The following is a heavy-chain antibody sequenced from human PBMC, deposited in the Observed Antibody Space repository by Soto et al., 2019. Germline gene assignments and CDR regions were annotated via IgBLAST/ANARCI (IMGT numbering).Heavy chain of an antibody. CDR1: GVTFSDSA. Sequence: GGSPRLSCAASGVTFSDSAMHWVRQASGKGLEWVGRIRSKANNYATAYAASVKGRFTISRDDSRNTAYLQMNSLKTEDTAVYYCTRHVSGYDSSGYVDYWGQGT. D-gene: IGHD3-22*01. V-gene: IGHV3-73*01. CDR2: IRSKANNYAT. CDR3: TRHVSGYDSSGYVDY. J-gene: IGHJ4*02.